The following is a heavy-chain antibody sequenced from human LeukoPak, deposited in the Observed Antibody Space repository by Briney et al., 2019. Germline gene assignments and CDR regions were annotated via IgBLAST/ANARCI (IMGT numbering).Heavy chain of an antibody. V-gene: IGHV1-2*02. CDR1: GYTFNGYY. J-gene: IGHJ3*02. Sequence: GASVKVSCKASGYTFNGYYIHWVRQAPGQGLEWMGWINPNSGVTQYAQQFQGRVTMTWDTSVSTAYMELYRLTSDDTAMYYCARFGVVTNDAFDIWGQGTMVTISS. CDR3: ARFGVVTNDAFDI. CDR2: INPNSGVT. D-gene: IGHD3-3*01.